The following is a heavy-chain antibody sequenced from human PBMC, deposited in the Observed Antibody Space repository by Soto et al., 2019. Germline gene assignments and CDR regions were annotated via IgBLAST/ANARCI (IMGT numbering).Heavy chain of an antibody. CDR3: AHSDEIVGPFDY. D-gene: IGHD1-26*01. CDR2: IYWDDDK. J-gene: IGHJ4*02. Sequence: QITLKESGPTLVKPTQTLTLTCTFSGFSLSTSGVGVGWIRQPPGKALEWLSLIYWDDDKRYSPSLKSMLTITKDTSKNQVVLTMTNMDPVDTATYYSAHSDEIVGPFDYWGQGTLVTVSS. CDR1: GFSLSTSGVG. V-gene: IGHV2-5*02.